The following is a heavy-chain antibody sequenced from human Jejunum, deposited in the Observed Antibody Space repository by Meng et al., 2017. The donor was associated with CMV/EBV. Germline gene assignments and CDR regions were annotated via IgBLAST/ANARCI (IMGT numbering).Heavy chain of an antibody. Sequence: YTFTDYDITWVRKAHGQGLEWMGWMNPESGNTGSAQKFQGRVSMTRNTSINTAYLELRSLRSEDTAVYYCARVPVIRGVIITGCWFDPWGQGTLVTVSS. CDR2: MNPESGNT. J-gene: IGHJ5*02. V-gene: IGHV1-8*01. D-gene: IGHD3-10*01. CDR3: ARVPVIRGVIITGCWFDP. CDR1: YTFTDYD.